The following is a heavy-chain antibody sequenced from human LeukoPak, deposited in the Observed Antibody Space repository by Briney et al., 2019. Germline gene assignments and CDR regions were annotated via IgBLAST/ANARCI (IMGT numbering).Heavy chain of an antibody. CDR1: GFTFSSYA. J-gene: IGHJ6*03. V-gene: IGHV3-53*01. CDR3: ASARVYYDFWSGYDYYYYMDV. CDR2: IYSGGST. Sequence: PGGSLRLSCAASGFTFSSYAMSWVRQAPGKGLEWVSVIYSGGSTYYADSVKGRFTISRDNSKNTLYLQMNSLRAEDTAVYYCASARVYYDFWSGYDYYYYMDVWAKGPRSPSP. D-gene: IGHD3-3*01.